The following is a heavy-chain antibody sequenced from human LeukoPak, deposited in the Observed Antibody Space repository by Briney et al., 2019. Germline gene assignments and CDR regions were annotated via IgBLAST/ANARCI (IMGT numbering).Heavy chain of an antibody. CDR3: ARDDYGDYGLLGY. CDR1: GYTFTSYY. CDR2: INPSGGST. J-gene: IGHJ4*02. Sequence: ASVKVSCKASGYTFTSYYMHWVRQAPGQGLEWMGIINPSGGSTCYAQKFQGRVTMTRDMSTSTVYMELSSLRSEDTAVYYCARDDYGDYGLLGYWGQGTLVTVSS. D-gene: IGHD4-17*01. V-gene: IGHV1-46*01.